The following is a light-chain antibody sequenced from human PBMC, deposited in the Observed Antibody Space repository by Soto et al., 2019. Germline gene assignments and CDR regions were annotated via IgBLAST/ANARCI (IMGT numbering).Light chain of an antibody. Sequence: EIVMTQSPATSVSPGERATLSCRASESVSGNLAWYQQKPAQAPRLLIYGASTRATGVPARFTGRGSGTEFTLTISSLQSGDFAVYYCLQYNTWPYTFGQGTKLEIK. J-gene: IGKJ2*01. CDR3: LQYNTWPYT. CDR2: GAS. CDR1: ESVSGN. V-gene: IGKV3-15*01.